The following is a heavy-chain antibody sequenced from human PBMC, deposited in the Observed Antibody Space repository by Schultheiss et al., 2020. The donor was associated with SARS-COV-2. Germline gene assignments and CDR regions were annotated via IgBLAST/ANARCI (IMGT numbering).Heavy chain of an antibody. CDR2: ISAYNGNT. Sequence: ASVKVSCKASGYTFTSYGISWVRQAPRQGLEWMGWISAYNGNTNYAQKLQGRVTMTTDTSTSTAYMELRSLRSDDTAVYYCARDRADFWSNWFDPWGQGTLVTVSS. V-gene: IGHV1-18*01. CDR1: GYTFTSYG. D-gene: IGHD3-3*01. CDR3: ARDRADFWSNWFDP. J-gene: IGHJ5*02.